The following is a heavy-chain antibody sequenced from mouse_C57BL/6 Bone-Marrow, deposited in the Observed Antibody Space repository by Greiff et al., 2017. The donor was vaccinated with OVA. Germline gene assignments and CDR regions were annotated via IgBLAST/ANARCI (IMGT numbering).Heavy chain of an antibody. J-gene: IGHJ3*01. Sequence: VKLVESGAELARPGASVKLSCKASGYTFTSYGISWVKQRTGQGLEWIGEIYPRSGNTYYNEKFKGKATLTADKSSSTAYMELRSLTSEDSAVYFCARSLLLLFAYWGQGTLVTVSA. CDR2: IYPRSGNT. CDR1: GYTFTSYG. V-gene: IGHV1-81*01. CDR3: ARSLLLLFAY. D-gene: IGHD2-1*01.